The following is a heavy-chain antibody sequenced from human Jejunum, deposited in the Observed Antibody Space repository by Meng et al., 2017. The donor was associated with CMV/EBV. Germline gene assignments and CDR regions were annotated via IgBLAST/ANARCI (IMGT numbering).Heavy chain of an antibody. Sequence: TLSRSLAGYGGSVSDYNWSWFRQTPGKEMEWIGEIIRGGATNYNPSLNSRLTISIDTSKNQLSLKVTSVTAADTAIYYCARGVGDYWGQGTLVTVSS. CDR2: IIRGGAT. J-gene: IGHJ4*02. CDR3: ARGVGDY. V-gene: IGHV4-34*01. CDR1: GGSVSDYN. D-gene: IGHD1-26*01.